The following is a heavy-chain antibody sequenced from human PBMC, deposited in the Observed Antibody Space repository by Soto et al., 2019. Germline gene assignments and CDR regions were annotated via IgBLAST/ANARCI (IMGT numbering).Heavy chain of an antibody. D-gene: IGHD2-2*01. Sequence: GGSLRLSCAASGFTFSSYAMSWVRQAPGKGLEWVSAISGSGGSTYYADSVKGRFTISRDNSENTLYLQMNSLRAEDTAVYYCATPHCSSTSCSPMDVWGQGTTVTVSS. V-gene: IGHV3-23*01. CDR1: GFTFSSYA. CDR3: ATPHCSSTSCSPMDV. J-gene: IGHJ6*02. CDR2: ISGSGGST.